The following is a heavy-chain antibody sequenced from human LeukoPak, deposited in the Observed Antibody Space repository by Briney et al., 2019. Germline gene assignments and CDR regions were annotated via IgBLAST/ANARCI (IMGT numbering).Heavy chain of an antibody. CDR2: ISSSSSYI. CDR1: GFTFSSYS. Sequence: PGGSLRLSCAASGFTFSSYSMNLVRQAPGKGLEWVSSISSSSSYIYYADSVKGRFTISRDNAKNSLYLQMNSLRAEDTAVYYCARGALGGATLLSFDYWGQGTLVTVSS. V-gene: IGHV3-21*01. J-gene: IGHJ4*02. CDR3: ARGALGGATLLSFDY. D-gene: IGHD1-26*01.